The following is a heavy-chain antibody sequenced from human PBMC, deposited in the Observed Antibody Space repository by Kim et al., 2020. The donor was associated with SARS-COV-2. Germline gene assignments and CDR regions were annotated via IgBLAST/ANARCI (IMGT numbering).Heavy chain of an antibody. CDR2: ISWNSGSI. V-gene: IGHV3-9*01. J-gene: IGHJ4*02. CDR1: GFTFGDYA. Sequence: GWSLRLSCAASGFTFGDYAMHWVRQAPGKGLEWVSGISWNSGSIGYADSVKGRFTISRDNAKNSLYLQMNSLRAEDTALYYCAKEGGLRLGELPPVYYFDYWGQGTLVTVSS. D-gene: IGHD3-16*01. CDR3: AKEGGLRLGELPPVYYFDY.